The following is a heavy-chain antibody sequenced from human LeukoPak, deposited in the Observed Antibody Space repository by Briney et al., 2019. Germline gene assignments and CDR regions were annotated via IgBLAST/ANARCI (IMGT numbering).Heavy chain of an antibody. CDR1: GFTFSSYW. CDR2: IKQDGSEK. J-gene: IGHJ5*02. D-gene: IGHD6-13*01. Sequence: GGSLRLSCAASGFTFSSYWMSWVRQAPGKGLEWVANIKQDGSEKYYEDSVKGRFTISRDNAKNSLYLQMNSLRAEGTAVYYCARSYSSPNWFDPWGQGTLVTVSS. V-gene: IGHV3-7*03. CDR3: ARSYSSPNWFDP.